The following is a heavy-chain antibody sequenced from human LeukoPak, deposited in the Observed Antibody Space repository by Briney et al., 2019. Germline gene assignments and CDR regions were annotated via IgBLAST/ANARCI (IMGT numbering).Heavy chain of an antibody. CDR1: GFTFSSYS. V-gene: IGHV3-21*01. CDR3: AKAPGYCSGGSCYIPFDY. Sequence: GGSLRLSCAASGFTFSSYSMNWVRQAPGKGLEWVSSISSSSSYIYYADSVKGRFTISRDNAKNSLYLQMNSLRAEDTAVYYCAKAPGYCSGGSCYIPFDYWGQGTLVTVSS. D-gene: IGHD2-15*01. J-gene: IGHJ4*02. CDR2: ISSSSSYI.